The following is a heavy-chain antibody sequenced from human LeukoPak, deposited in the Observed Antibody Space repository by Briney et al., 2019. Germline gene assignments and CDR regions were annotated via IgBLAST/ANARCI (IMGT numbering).Heavy chain of an antibody. Sequence: GGSLRLSCAASGFTFSSYGMHWVRQAPGKGLEWVAVISYDGSNKYHADSVKGRFTISRDNSKNTLYLQMNSLRAEDTAVYYCAKEADGDFWSGYPLDYWGQGTLVTVSS. D-gene: IGHD3-3*01. V-gene: IGHV3-30*18. CDR1: GFTFSSYG. CDR3: AKEADGDFWSGYPLDY. J-gene: IGHJ4*02. CDR2: ISYDGSNK.